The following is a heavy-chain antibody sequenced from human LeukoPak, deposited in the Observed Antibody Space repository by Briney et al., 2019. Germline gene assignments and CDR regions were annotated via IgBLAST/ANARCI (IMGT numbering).Heavy chain of an antibody. D-gene: IGHD6-19*01. Sequence: SETLSLTCTVSGGSISSYYWSWIRQPPGKGLEWIGSVYYSGSTYYNPSLKSRVTISVDTSKNQFSLKLSSVTAADTAVYYCARPNGSGWYKDDAFDIWGQGTMVTVSS. CDR2: VYYSGST. V-gene: IGHV4-59*05. CDR1: GGSISSYY. CDR3: ARPNGSGWYKDDAFDI. J-gene: IGHJ3*02.